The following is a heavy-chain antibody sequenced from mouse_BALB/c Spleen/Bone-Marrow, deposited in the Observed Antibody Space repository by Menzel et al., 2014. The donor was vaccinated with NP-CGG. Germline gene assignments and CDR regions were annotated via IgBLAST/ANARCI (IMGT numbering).Heavy chain of an antibody. CDR1: GFTFNSYG. V-gene: IGHV5-9-2*01. CDR3: ARHAYYDQTEVSFVY. D-gene: IGHD2-4*01. CDR2: ISGGGSYT. Sequence: EVMLVESGGGLVKSGGSLKLSCAASGFTFNSYGMSWVRQTPEKRLEWVAIISGGGSYTFYPDSVKGRFTISRDNAKNNLYLQLSSLRSEDTALYYCARHAYYDQTEVSFVYWGQGTLVTVSA. J-gene: IGHJ3*01.